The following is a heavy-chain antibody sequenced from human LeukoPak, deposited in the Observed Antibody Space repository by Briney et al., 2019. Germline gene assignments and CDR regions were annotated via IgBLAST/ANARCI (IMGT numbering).Heavy chain of an antibody. CDR3: ARHLGSYSDH. J-gene: IGHJ4*02. CDR2: INSDGSST. V-gene: IGHV3-74*01. CDR1: GFTFSGYW. D-gene: IGHD7-27*01. Sequence: PLGCLRLSCAASGFTFSGYWMYSVRQAPGKGRVCVSLINSDGSSTNYADSVKGRFTIYRDNAKNTLYLQVNSLRADDTAVYYCARHLGSYSDHWGQGTLVTVSS.